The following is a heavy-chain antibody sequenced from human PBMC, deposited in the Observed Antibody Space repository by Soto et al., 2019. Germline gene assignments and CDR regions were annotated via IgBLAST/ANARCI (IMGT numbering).Heavy chain of an antibody. D-gene: IGHD3-22*01. CDR2: LYYGRSA. CDR3: ALRSMAVVPEY. Sequence: QVQLQESGPGLVKPSETLSLTCAVSGDSISSYYCMWIRQPPGKGLESIGYLYYGRSANYNPSLQSRVTVSADTSTNQCSLTLSSMTAADTAVYYCALRSMAVVPEYWGQGTLVTVSS. V-gene: IGHV4-59*01. CDR1: GDSISSYY. J-gene: IGHJ4*02.